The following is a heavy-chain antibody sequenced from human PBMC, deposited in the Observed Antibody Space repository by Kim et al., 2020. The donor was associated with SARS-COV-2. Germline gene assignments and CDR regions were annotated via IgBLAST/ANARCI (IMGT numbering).Heavy chain of an antibody. Sequence: GGSLRLSCAASGFTFSSYAMHWVRQAPGKGLEWVAAIWSDGSNKYYADSVKGRFTISRDNSKNTLYLQMNSLRAEDTAVYYCARDSYRSSSYGMDVWGHGTTVTVSS. V-gene: IGHV3-33*01. D-gene: IGHD6-6*01. CDR2: IWSDGSNK. CDR3: ARDSYRSSSYGMDV. J-gene: IGHJ6*02. CDR1: GFTFSSYA.